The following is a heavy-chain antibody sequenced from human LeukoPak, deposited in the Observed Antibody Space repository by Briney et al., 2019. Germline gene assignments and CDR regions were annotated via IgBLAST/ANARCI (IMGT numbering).Heavy chain of an antibody. Sequence: GGSLRLSCAASGFSSTTYTMNWVRQAPGKGLERVAGIQHDGGRTYYADSVKGRFTISRDNSKNTLYLEMNSLTPEDTALYYCARDHYCGNSWDWYFDLWGRGILVTVSS. J-gene: IGHJ2*01. V-gene: IGHV3-30-3*01. CDR1: GFSSTTYT. CDR3: ARDHYCGNSWDWYFDL. CDR2: IQHDGGRT. D-gene: IGHD4-23*01.